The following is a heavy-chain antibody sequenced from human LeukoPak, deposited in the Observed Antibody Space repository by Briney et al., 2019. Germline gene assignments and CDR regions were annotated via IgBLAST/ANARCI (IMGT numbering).Heavy chain of an antibody. Sequence: GGSLRLSCAASGFTFSSYAMHWVRQAPGKGLEWVAVISYDGSKKYYADSVKGRFTISRDNSKNTLYLQMNSLRSEDTAVYYCAINYACDYWGQGTLVTVSS. CDR2: ISYDGSKK. J-gene: IGHJ4*02. D-gene: IGHD2-2*01. V-gene: IGHV3-30-3*01. CDR3: AINYACDY. CDR1: GFTFSSYA.